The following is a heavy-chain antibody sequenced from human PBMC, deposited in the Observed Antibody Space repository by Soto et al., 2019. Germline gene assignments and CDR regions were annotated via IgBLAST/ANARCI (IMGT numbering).Heavy chain of an antibody. D-gene: IGHD1-26*01. CDR3: AKDKRGVGATFDY. V-gene: IGHV3-9*01. Sequence: GGSLRLSCAASGFTFDDYAMHWVRQAPGKGLEWVSGISWNSGSIGYADSVKGRFTISRDNAKNSLYLQMNSLRAEDTALYYCAKDKRGVGATFDYWGQGTLVTVSS. J-gene: IGHJ4*02. CDR1: GFTFDDYA. CDR2: ISWNSGSI.